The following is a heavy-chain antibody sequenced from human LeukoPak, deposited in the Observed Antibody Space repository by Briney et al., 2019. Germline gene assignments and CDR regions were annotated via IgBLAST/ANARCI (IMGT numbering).Heavy chain of an antibody. D-gene: IGHD6-13*01. J-gene: IGHJ4*02. V-gene: IGHV3-30-3*01. CDR1: GFTFSSYA. Sequence: GGSLRLSCAASGFTFSSYAMHWVRQAPGKGLEWVAVISYDGSNKYYADSVKGRFTISRDNSKNTLYLQMNSLRAEDTAVYYCARAPGIAAAGTGIDYWGQGTLVTVSS. CDR3: ARAPGIAAAGTGIDY. CDR2: ISYDGSNK.